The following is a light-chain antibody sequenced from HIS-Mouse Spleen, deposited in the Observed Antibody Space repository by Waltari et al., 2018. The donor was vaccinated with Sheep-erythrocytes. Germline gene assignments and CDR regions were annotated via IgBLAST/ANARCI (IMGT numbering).Light chain of an antibody. CDR2: QDS. CDR1: KLGDKY. Sequence: SYELTQPPSVSVSPGQTASITCSGDKLGDKYACWYQQKPGQSPGLVIYQDSKRPSGIPERFSGSNSGNTATLTIGGTQAMDEADYYCQAWDSSTAWNVVFGGGTKLTVL. CDR3: QAWDSSTAWNVV. J-gene: IGLJ2*01. V-gene: IGLV3-1*01.